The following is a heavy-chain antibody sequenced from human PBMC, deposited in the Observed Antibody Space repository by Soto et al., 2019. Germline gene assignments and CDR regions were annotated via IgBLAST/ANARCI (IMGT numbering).Heavy chain of an antibody. CDR1: GYSFAGYW. CDR2: IDPSDSQA. J-gene: IGHJ4*02. V-gene: IGHV5-10-1*01. D-gene: IGHD3-22*01. Sequence: GESLKISCKGSGYSFAGYWITWVRQKPGKGLEWMGRIDPSDSQAYYSPSFRGHVTISVTKSITTVFLQWSSLRASDTAMYYCARQIYDSDTGPNFQYYFDSWGQGTPVTVS. CDR3: ARQIYDSDTGPNFQYYFDS.